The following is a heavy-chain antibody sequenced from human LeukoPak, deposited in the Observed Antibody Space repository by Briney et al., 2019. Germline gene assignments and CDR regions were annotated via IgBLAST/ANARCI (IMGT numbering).Heavy chain of an antibody. CDR3: ARGWEYSSSSTDY. CDR2: INSDGSST. D-gene: IGHD6-6*01. CDR1: GFTFSSYW. Sequence: GGSLRLSCATSGFTFSSYWMHWVRQAPGEGLVWVSRINSDGSSTNYADSVKGRFTISRDNAKNTLYLQMNSLRAEDTAVYYCARGWEYSSSSTDYWGQGTLVTVSS. J-gene: IGHJ4*02. V-gene: IGHV3-74*01.